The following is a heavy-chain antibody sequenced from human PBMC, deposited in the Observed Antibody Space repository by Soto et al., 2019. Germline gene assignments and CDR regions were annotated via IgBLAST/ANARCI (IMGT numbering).Heavy chain of an antibody. J-gene: IGHJ6*02. CDR3: ARDEIIDSSGYGDYGMDV. V-gene: IGHV4-30-4*01. CDR1: GGSISSGDYY. D-gene: IGHD3-22*01. Sequence: LSLTCTVSGGSISSGDYYWSWIREPPGKGLEWIGYTYYSGSTYYKPALKRRVTISVDTSKKQFSLKLSSVTAADTAVYYCARDEIIDSSGYGDYGMDVWYQGTTVTVS. CDR2: TYYSGST.